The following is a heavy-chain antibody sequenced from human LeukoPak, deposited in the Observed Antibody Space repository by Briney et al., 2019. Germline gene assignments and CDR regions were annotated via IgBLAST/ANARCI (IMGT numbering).Heavy chain of an antibody. J-gene: IGHJ5*02. D-gene: IGHD1-14*01. V-gene: IGHV4-30-4*07. Sequence: KPSETLSLTCAVSGGSISSGGYSWSWIRQPPGKGLEWIGYIYYSGSTYYNPSLKSRVTISVDTSKNQFSLKLSSVTAADTAVYYCARVRGTTPEAEWFDPGAREPWSPSPQ. CDR1: GGSISSGGYS. CDR2: IYYSGST. CDR3: ARVRGTTPEAEWFDP.